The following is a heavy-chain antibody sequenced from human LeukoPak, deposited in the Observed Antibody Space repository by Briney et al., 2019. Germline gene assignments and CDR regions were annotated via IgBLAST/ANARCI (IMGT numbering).Heavy chain of an antibody. CDR1: GFTFRNYG. V-gene: IGHV3-33*01. CDR3: ARDDCSTTICLAY. D-gene: IGHD2-2*01. J-gene: IGHJ4*02. Sequence: SGTSLRLSCETSGFTFRNYGMHWVRRAPGKGLDWVAVIWYDESKKYYADSVKGRFTISRDISKNTLYLQMNSLRAEDTAVYYCARDDCSTTICLAYWGQGTLVSVSS. CDR2: IWYDESKK.